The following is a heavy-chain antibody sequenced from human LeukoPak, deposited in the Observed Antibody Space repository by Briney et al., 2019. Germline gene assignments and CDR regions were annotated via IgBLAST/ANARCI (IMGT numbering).Heavy chain of an antibody. CDR1: GGSISSSNW. Sequence: PSGTLSLSCAVSGGSISSSNWWSWVRQPPGKGLEWIGEIYHSGSTYYNPSLKSRVTISVDTSKNQFSLKLSSVTAADTAVYYCARPYSSGWYTGRFDPWGQGTLVTVSS. D-gene: IGHD6-19*01. CDR2: IYHSGST. CDR3: ARPYSSGWYTGRFDP. J-gene: IGHJ5*02. V-gene: IGHV4-4*02.